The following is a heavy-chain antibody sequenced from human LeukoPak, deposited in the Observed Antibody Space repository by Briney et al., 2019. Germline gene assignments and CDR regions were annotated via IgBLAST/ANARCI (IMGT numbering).Heavy chain of an antibody. CDR1: GYTFTSYD. CDR3: ARDSGDCSSTSCQSGWFDP. CDR2: INPNSGGT. Sequence: ASVKVSCKASGYTFTSYDINWVRQAAGQGLEWMGWINPNSGGTNYAQKFQGRVTMTRDTSISTAYMELSRLRSDDTAVYYCARDSGDCSSTSCQSGWFDPWGQGTLVTVSS. D-gene: IGHD2-2*01. V-gene: IGHV1-2*02. J-gene: IGHJ5*02.